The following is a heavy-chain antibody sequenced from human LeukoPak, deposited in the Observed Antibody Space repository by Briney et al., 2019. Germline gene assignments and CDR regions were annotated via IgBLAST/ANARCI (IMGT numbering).Heavy chain of an antibody. CDR2: ISYSGSA. V-gene: IGHV4-59*01. CDR1: GDSISSSY. D-gene: IGHD5-18*01. J-gene: IGHJ5*02. CDR3: ARGGQLNWFDP. Sequence: SETLSLTCTVSGDSISSSYWSWIRQPPGKGLEWIGYISYSGSASSNPSLRSRFTISVDTSKNQFSLRLTSVTAADTAMYYCARGGQLNWFDPWGQGTLVTVSS.